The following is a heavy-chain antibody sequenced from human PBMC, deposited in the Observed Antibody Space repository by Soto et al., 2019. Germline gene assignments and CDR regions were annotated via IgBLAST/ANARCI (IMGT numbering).Heavy chain of an antibody. CDR1: GYTFTSYD. J-gene: IGHJ6*02. D-gene: IGHD6-13*01. V-gene: IGHV1-8*01. CDR3: ARGGWGSWYPYDYYYGMDV. CDR2: MNPNSGNT. Sequence: QVQLVQSGAEVKKPGASVKVSCKASGYTFTSYDINWVRQATGQGLEWMGWMNPNSGNTGYAQKFQGRVTMTRNTSISTAYMELSSLRSEETAVYYCARGGWGSWYPYDYYYGMDVWGQGTTVTVSS.